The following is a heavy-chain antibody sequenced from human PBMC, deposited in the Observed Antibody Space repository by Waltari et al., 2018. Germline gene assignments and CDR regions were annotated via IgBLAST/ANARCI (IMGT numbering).Heavy chain of an antibody. J-gene: IGHJ6*02. CDR3: ARDFFPGFLEWLLPRYYYYGMDV. V-gene: IGHV1-46*01. Sequence: QVQLVQSGAEVKKPGASVKVSCKASGYTFTSYYMHWVRQAPGQGLEWMGIINPSGGSTSYAQKFQGRVTMTRDTSTSTVYMELSSLGSEDTAVYYCARDFFPGFLEWLLPRYYYYGMDVWGQGTTVTVSS. CDR2: INPSGGST. D-gene: IGHD3-3*01. CDR1: GYTFTSYY.